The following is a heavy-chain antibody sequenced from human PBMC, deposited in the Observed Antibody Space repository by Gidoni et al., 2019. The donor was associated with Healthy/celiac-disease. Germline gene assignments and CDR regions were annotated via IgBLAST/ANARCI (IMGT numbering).Heavy chain of an antibody. D-gene: IGHD3-3*01. Sequence: QVQLVESGGGVVQPGRSLRLSCAASGFTFSSYAMHWVRQAPGTGLEWVAVISYDGSNKYYADSVKGRFTISRDNSKNTLYLQMNSLRAEDTAVYYCARDSLDDFWSGYSGAYYYGMDVWGQGTTVTVSS. J-gene: IGHJ6*02. CDR2: ISYDGSNK. CDR3: ARDSLDDFWSGYSGAYYYGMDV. V-gene: IGHV3-30-3*01. CDR1: GFTFSSYA.